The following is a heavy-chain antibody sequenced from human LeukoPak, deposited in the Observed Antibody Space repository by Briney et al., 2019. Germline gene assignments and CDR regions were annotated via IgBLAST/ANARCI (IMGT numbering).Heavy chain of an antibody. CDR2: INPSSGRT. Sequence: ASVKVSCKASGYTFTGYYMHWVRQAPGQGLEWMGWINPSSGRTNYGQKFQGRVTLTRDTSTRPAYMGLSSLRSDDTAVYYCARSMIGGYLCLFDPWGQGTLVTVSS. D-gene: IGHD3-22*01. CDR3: ARSMIGGYLCLFDP. CDR1: GYTFTGYY. V-gene: IGHV1-2*02. J-gene: IGHJ5*02.